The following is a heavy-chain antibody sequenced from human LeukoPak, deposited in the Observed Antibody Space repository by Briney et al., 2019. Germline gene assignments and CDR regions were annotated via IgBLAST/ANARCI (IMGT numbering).Heavy chain of an antibody. V-gene: IGHV4-30-4*08. CDR1: GGSISSGDYY. CDR3: GRVIRTSYYDFWSGYYRGNNWFDP. D-gene: IGHD3-3*01. J-gene: IGHJ5*02. Sequence: SETLSLTCTVSGGSISSGDYYWSWIRQPPGKGLEWIGYIYYSGSTYYNPSLKSRVTISVDTSKNQFSLKLSSVTAADTAVYYCGRVIRTSYYDFWSGYYRGNNWFDPWGQGTLVTVSS. CDR2: IYYSGST.